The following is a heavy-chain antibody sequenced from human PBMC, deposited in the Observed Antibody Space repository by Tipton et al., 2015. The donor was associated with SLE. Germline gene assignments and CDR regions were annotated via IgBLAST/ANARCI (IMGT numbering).Heavy chain of an antibody. J-gene: IGHJ4*02. V-gene: IGHV4-59*08. CDR3: ARHFYNIGWNHFDN. CDR2: IYYSGST. D-gene: IGHD6-19*01. CDR1: GGSISSYY. Sequence: TLSLTCTVSGGSISSYYWSWIRQPPGKGLEWIGDIYYSGSTNYNPSLKSRVTISVDTSKNQFSLKLSSVTAADTAVYYCARHFYNIGWNHFDNWGPGTLVTVSS.